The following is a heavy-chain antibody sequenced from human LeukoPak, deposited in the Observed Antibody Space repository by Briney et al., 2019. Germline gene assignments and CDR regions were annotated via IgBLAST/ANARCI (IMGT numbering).Heavy chain of an antibody. Sequence: GGSLRLSCAASGFTLTSYEMNWVRLAPGKGLEWISYISRTGNSIYYADSVKGRFTVSRDSAKNSLYLQMNSLRAEDTAVYYCARGPYSSNWYVNYWGQGALVTVAS. J-gene: IGHJ4*02. CDR3: ARGPYSSNWYVNY. D-gene: IGHD6-13*01. CDR2: ISRTGNSI. V-gene: IGHV3-48*03. CDR1: GFTLTSYE.